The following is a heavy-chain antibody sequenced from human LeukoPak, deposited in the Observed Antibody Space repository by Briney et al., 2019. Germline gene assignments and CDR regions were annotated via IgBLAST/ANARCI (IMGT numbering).Heavy chain of an antibody. D-gene: IGHD3-22*01. V-gene: IGHV1-18*01. J-gene: IGHJ3*02. Sequence: ASVKVSCKASGYTFTSYGISWVRQAPGQGLEWMGWISAYNGNTNYAQKLQGRVTMTTDTSTSTAYMELSSLRSEDTAVYYCARARYYYDNSGFAMHAFDIWGQGTMVTVSS. CDR3: ARARYYYDNSGFAMHAFDI. CDR1: GYTFTSYG. CDR2: ISAYNGNT.